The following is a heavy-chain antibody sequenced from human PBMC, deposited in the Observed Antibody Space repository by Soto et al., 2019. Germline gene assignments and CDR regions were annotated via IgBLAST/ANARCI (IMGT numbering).Heavy chain of an antibody. CDR2: ISSTTNYI. V-gene: IGHV3-21*06. J-gene: IGHJ4*02. CDR1: GFTFTRYS. CDR3: ARESEDLTSTFDY. Sequence: GGALRLSCAASGFTFTRYSMNWVRQAPGKGLEWVSSISSTTNYIYYGDSMKGRFTISRDNAKNSLYLEMNSLRAEDTAVYYCARESEDLTSTFDYWGQRPLVTVSP.